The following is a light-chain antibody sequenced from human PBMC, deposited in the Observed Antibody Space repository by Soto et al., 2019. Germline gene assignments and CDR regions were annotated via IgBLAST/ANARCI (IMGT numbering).Light chain of an antibody. V-gene: IGLV2-8*01. CDR2: EVT. J-gene: IGLJ2*01. Sequence: QSALTQPPSASGSPGQSVTISCTGTSSAVGGHNYVSWYQQRPDKAPKLIIYEVTQRPSGVSDRFSGSKSGNTATLTVSGLQAEDEADYHCSSYAGINTLVFGGGTQLTVL. CDR1: SSAVGGHNY. CDR3: SSYAGINTLV.